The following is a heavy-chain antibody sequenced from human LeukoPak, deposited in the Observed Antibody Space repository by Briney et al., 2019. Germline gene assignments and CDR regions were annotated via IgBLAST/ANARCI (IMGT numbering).Heavy chain of an antibody. V-gene: IGHV4-59*08. CDR1: GGSIGSYY. Sequence: SSETLSLTCTVSGGSIGSYYWSWIRQPPGKGLEWIGYIYYSGSTNYNPSLKSRVTISVDTSKNQFSLKLSSVTAADTAVYYCARNDFWSGYSADYWGQGTLVTVSS. J-gene: IGHJ4*02. CDR2: IYYSGST. D-gene: IGHD3-3*01. CDR3: ARNDFWSGYSADY.